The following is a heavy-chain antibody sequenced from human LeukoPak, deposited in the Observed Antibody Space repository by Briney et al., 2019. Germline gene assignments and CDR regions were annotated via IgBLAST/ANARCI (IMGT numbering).Heavy chain of an antibody. CDR1: GGAISRYY. D-gene: IGHD6-13*01. V-gene: IGHV4-59*01. CDR3: AGTSEDYGSSLYWYFDL. CDR2: IYYTGST. J-gene: IGHJ2*01. Sequence: PSETLSLTCTVSGGAISRYYWSWIRQPPGKGLEWIGYIYYTGSTDSNPSLKSRVTVSVDMSKNQFSLKLSSVTAADTAVYYCAGTSEDYGSSLYWYFDLWGRGTLVTVSS.